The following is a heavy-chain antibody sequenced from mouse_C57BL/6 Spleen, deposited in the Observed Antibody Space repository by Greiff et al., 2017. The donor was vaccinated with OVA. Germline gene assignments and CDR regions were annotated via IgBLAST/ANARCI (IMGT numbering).Heavy chain of an antibody. V-gene: IGHV1-47*01. J-gene: IGHJ2*01. CDR3: ARGGLGRGSFDY. CDR1: GYTFTTYP. CDR2: FHPYNDDT. Sequence: QVHVKQSGAELVKPGASVKMSCKASGYTFTTYPIEWMKQNHGKSLEWIGNFHPYNDDTKYNEKFKGKATLTVEKSSSTVYLELSRLTSDDSAVYYCARGGLGRGSFDYWGQGTTLTVSS. D-gene: IGHD4-1*01.